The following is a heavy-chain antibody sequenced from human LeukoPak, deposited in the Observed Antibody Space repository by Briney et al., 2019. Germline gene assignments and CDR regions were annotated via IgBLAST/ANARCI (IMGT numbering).Heavy chain of an antibody. J-gene: IGHJ6*02. CDR1: GGSFSGYY. CDR2: INHSGST. Sequence: SETLSLTCAVYGGSFSGYYWSWIRQPPGKGLEWIGEINHSGSTNYNPSLKSRVTISVDTSKNQFSLKLSSVTAADTAVYYCARSRGTIFGVGQSYYYYYYGMDVWGQGTTVTVSS. D-gene: IGHD3-3*01. V-gene: IGHV4-34*01. CDR3: ARSRGTIFGVGQSYYYYYYGMDV.